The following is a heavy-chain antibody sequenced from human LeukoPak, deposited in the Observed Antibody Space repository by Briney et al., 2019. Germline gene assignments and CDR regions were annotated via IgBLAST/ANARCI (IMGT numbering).Heavy chain of an antibody. CDR2: IGTSGSDM. CDR1: GFTFGNYN. V-gene: IGHV3-21*01. CDR3: AREASQITDMDL. Sequence: GGCLRLSCAASGFTFGNYNMNWVRQAPGKGLEWVSSIGTSGSDMYYVDSVKGRFAISRDNAKNSLYLQMNSLRDEDTALYYCAREASQITDMDLWGRGTVVTVSS. J-gene: IGHJ6*02. D-gene: IGHD1-14*01.